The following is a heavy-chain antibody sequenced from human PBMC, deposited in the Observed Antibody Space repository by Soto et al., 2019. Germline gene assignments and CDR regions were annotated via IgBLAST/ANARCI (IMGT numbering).Heavy chain of an antibody. CDR1: GYTFTTYG. D-gene: IGHD3-22*01. J-gene: IGHJ4*02. Sequence: QIQLVQSGAEVKKPGASVKVSCKASGYTFTTYGMSWVRQAPGQGLDWMGWISTYNGNTKYAEMLQGRGTMTTDTTTSTAYMELRSLRSDDTAVYYCARGPTDYYDNSGNYFLDYWGQGTMVTVSS. CDR3: ARGPTDYYDNSGNYFLDY. V-gene: IGHV1-18*01. CDR2: ISTYNGNT.